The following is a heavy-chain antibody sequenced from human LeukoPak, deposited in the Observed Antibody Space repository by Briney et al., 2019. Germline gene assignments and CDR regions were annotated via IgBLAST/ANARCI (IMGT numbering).Heavy chain of an antibody. D-gene: IGHD3-22*01. CDR3: ARQSRYYDSSGYFWDDAFDI. CDR1: GYSFTSYW. J-gene: IGHJ3*02. Sequence: GESLKISCKGSGYSFTSYWIGWVRQMPGKGREGMGIIYPGDFDTSYSPSFKGQVTISADKSISTAYLQWSSLKASDTAMYYCARQSRYYDSSGYFWDDAFDIWGQGTMVTVSS. CDR2: IYPGDFDT. V-gene: IGHV5-51*01.